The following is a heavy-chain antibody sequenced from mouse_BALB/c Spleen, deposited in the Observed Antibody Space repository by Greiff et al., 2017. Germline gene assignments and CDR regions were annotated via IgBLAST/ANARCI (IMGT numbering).Heavy chain of an antibody. CDR1: GYSITSGYS. V-gene: IGHV3-1*02. Sequence: DVQLQESGPDLVKPSQSLSLTCTVTGYSITSGYSWHWIRQFQGNKLEWMGYIHYSGSTNYNPSLKSRISITRDTSKNQFFLQLNSVTTEDTATYYCARRAGPYDGYPYWYFDVWGAGTTVTVSS. J-gene: IGHJ1*01. D-gene: IGHD2-3*01. CDR3: ARRAGPYDGYPYWYFDV. CDR2: IHYSGST.